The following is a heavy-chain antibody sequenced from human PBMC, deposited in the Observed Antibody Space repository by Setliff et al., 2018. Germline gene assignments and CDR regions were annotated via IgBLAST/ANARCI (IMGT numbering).Heavy chain of an antibody. CDR3: ARGDTSTFWD. J-gene: IGHJ4*02. D-gene: IGHD3-16*01. CDR1: GGSISSASYY. Sequence: PSETLSLTCTVSGGSISSASYYWSWIRQPAGKGLEWIGHIYTSWSSNYNPSLKSRVTMSVDTSKNQFPLKLSSVTAADTAVYYCARGDTSTFWDWGQGTLVTVSS. CDR2: IYTSWSS. V-gene: IGHV4-61*09.